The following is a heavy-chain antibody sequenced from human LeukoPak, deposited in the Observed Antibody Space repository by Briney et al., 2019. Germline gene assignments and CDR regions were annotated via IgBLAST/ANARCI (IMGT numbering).Heavy chain of an antibody. V-gene: IGHV3-30-3*01. CDR1: GFTFSSYA. Sequence: PGGSLRLSCAASGFTFSSYAMHWVRQAPGKGLEWVAVISYDGSNKYYADSVEGRFTISRDNSKNTLYLQMNSLRAEDTAVYYCARDRMATTHFDYWGQGTLVTVSS. CDR2: ISYDGSNK. CDR3: ARDRMATTHFDY. D-gene: IGHD5-24*01. J-gene: IGHJ4*02.